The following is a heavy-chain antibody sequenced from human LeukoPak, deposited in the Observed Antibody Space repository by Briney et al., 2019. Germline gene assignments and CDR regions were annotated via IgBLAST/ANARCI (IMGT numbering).Heavy chain of an antibody. CDR2: ISYDGSNK. Sequence: GGSLRLPCAASGFTFSSYAMHWVRQAPGKGLEWVAVISYDGSNKYYADSVKGRFTISRDNSKNTLYLQMNSLRAEDTAVYYCAKDFNAGDYGGTYDAFDIWGQGTMVTVSS. V-gene: IGHV3-30-3*01. CDR1: GFTFSSYA. CDR3: AKDFNAGDYGGTYDAFDI. J-gene: IGHJ3*02. D-gene: IGHD4-23*01.